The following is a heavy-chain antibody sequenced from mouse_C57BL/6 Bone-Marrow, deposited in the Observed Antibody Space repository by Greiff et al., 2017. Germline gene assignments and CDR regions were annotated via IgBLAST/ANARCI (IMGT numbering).Heavy chain of an antibody. CDR2: INSDGGST. CDR1: EYEFPSHD. J-gene: IGHJ4*01. Sequence: EVMLVESGGGLVQPGESLKLSCESNEYEFPSHDMSWVRKTPEKRLELVAAINSDGGSTYYPDTMERRVIISRDNTKKTLYLQLSSLRSEDTALYYCARRVTTGAVDYWGRGTAVTVSS. CDR3: ARRVTTGAVDY. V-gene: IGHV5-2*03. D-gene: IGHD2-1*01.